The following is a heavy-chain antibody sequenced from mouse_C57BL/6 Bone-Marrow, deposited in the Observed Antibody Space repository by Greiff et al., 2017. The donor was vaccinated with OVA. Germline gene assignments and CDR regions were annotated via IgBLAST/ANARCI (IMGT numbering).Heavy chain of an antibody. J-gene: IGHJ4*01. Sequence: VHVKQSGTVLARPGASVKMSCKTSGYTFTSYWMHWVKQRPGQGLEWIGAIYPGNSDTSYNQKFKGKAKLTAVTSASTAYMELSSLTNEDSAVYYCTRRGDTTVVESPLGAMDYWGQGTSVTVSS. CDR3: TRRGDTTVVESPLGAMDY. CDR1: GYTFTSYW. V-gene: IGHV1-5*01. D-gene: IGHD1-1*01. CDR2: IYPGNSDT.